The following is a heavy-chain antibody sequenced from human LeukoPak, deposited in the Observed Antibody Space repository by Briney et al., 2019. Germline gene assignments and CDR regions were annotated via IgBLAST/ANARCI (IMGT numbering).Heavy chain of an antibody. V-gene: IGHV3-30*02. CDR1: GFTFRDYG. CDR3: AKDIAVAGPYYFDY. Sequence: PGGSLRLSCAASGFTFRDYGMHWIRQAPGKGLEWVAFIRNDGSNEYYPDSVKGRFTISRDNSKNTLYLQMNSLRAEDTAVYYCAKDIAVAGPYYFDYWGQGTLVTVSS. J-gene: IGHJ4*02. CDR2: IRNDGSNE. D-gene: IGHD6-19*01.